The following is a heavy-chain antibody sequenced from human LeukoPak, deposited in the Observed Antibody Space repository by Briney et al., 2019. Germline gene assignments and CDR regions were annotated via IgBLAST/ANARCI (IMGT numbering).Heavy chain of an antibody. CDR1: GFSFDDYG. J-gene: IGHJ4*02. D-gene: IGHD1-26*01. CDR2: INWSGDDT. Sequence: PGGSLRLSCEASGFSFDDYGMSWVRQAPGKGLEWVSSINWSGDDTSYAVSVKGRFTISRDNAQKSLYLQMDSLRAEDTAFYFCARDGEIVGARFDYWGQGTLVTVSS. V-gene: IGHV3-20*04. CDR3: ARDGEIVGARFDY.